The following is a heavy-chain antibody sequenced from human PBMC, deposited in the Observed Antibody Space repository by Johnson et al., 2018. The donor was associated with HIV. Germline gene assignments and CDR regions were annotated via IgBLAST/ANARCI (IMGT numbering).Heavy chain of an antibody. CDR1: GFNFDDYG. CDR3: ARGDFWSGYPDAFDI. D-gene: IGHD3-3*01. V-gene: IGHV3-30*03. Sequence: QVQLVESGGGLIQPGGSLRLSCAASGFNFDDYGMSWVRQVPGKGLEWVAVISYDGSNKYYADSVKGRFTISRDNSKNTLYLQMNSLRAEDTAVYYCARGDFWSGYPDAFDIWGQGTMVTVSS. J-gene: IGHJ3*02. CDR2: ISYDGSNK.